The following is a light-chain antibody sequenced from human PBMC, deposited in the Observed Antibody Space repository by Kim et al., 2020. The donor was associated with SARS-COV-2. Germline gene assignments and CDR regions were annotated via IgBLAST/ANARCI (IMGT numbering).Light chain of an antibody. CDR1: SGSIASND. J-gene: IGLJ3*02. Sequence: GKTVAISGTHSSGSIASNDVQWYQQRPGSAPTTVIYEDNQRPSGVPDRFSRSIDSSSNSASLTISGLKTEDEADYYCQSYDSSNRVFGGGTQLTVL. V-gene: IGLV6-57*03. CDR2: EDN. CDR3: QSYDSSNRV.